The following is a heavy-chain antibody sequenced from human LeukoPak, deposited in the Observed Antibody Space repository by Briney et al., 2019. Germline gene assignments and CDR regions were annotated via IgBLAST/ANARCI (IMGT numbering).Heavy chain of an antibody. CDR2: IYYSGRT. Sequence: PSETLSLTCTVSGGSISSDGYYWNWIRKNQGEGLEWIGYIYYSGRTYYNPSLKSRVTISVDTSKNQFSLKLSSVTAADTAVYYCARGGVSQNNWFDPWGQGTLVTVSS. V-gene: IGHV4-31*03. CDR1: GGSISSDGYY. J-gene: IGHJ5*02. CDR3: ARGGVSQNNWFDP. D-gene: IGHD2-15*01.